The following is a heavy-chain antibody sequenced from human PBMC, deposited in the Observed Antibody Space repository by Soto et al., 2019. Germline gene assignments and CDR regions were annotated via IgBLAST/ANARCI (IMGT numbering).Heavy chain of an antibody. Sequence: QVQLQESGPGLVKSSETLSLTCTVSGGSISNSYWSWIRQPPGKGLEWIGFIFRTGSTNYNPSVKSRVTISVDTSKNQFSLSLRSVTAADTAVYYCARPSKEWLANDAFDIWGQGTMVTVSS. V-gene: IGHV4-59*08. CDR3: ARPSKEWLANDAFDI. CDR1: GGSISNSY. J-gene: IGHJ3*02. D-gene: IGHD6-19*01. CDR2: IFRTGST.